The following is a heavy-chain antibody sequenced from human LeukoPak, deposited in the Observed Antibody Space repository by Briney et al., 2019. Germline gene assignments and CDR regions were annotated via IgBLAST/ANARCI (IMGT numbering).Heavy chain of an antibody. V-gene: IGHV3-13*01. CDR3: AKRSSAMCFDY. D-gene: IGHD6-6*01. CDR2: IDPAGDA. CDR1: GFTFSNYD. J-gene: IGHJ4*02. Sequence: GGSLRLSCATSGFTFSNYDMHWVRQATGKGLEWVSVIDPAGDAYYRGSVKGRFTVSRENAKDSLHLQMNSLRAEDTAVYYCAKRSSAMCFDYWGQGTLVTVSS.